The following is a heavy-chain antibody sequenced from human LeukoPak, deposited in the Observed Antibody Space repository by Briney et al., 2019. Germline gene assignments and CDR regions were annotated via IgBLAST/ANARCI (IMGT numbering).Heavy chain of an antibody. Sequence: GESLKISCKGSGYSFTSYWIGWVRQMPGKGLEWMGIIYPGDSDTRYSPSFQGQVTISADESISTAYLQWSSLKASDTAMYYCARPYYYDSSGHPLGAFDIWGQGTMVTVSS. CDR1: GYSFTSYW. CDR3: ARPYYYDSSGHPLGAFDI. J-gene: IGHJ3*02. V-gene: IGHV5-51*01. D-gene: IGHD3-22*01. CDR2: IYPGDSDT.